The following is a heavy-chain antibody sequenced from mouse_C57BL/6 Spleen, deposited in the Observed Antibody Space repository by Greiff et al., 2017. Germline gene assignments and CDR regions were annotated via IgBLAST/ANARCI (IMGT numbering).Heavy chain of an antibody. V-gene: IGHV3-1*01. J-gene: IGHJ4*01. CDR3: AREVYYAMDY. CDR2: ISYSGST. Sequence: DVKLQESGPGMVKPSQSLSLTCTVTGYSITSGYDWHWLRHFPGNKLEWMGYISYSGSTNYNPSLKSRISITHDTSKNHFFLKLNSVTTEDTATYYCAREVYYAMDYWGQGTSVTVSS. CDR1: GYSITSGYD.